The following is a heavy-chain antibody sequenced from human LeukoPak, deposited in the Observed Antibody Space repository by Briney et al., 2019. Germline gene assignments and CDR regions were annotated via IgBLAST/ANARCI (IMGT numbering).Heavy chain of an antibody. CDR2: IYHDGSS. V-gene: IGHV4-59*01. CDR1: GGSSSSYH. CDR3: AREGSGWSQDYYFYAMDV. J-gene: IGHJ6*02. Sequence: SETLSLTCTVSGGSSSSYHWSWIRQPPGRDLEWIGYIYHDGSSNYNTSLKSRVTMSVDTSKNQISLKLSSVTAADTAVYYCAREGSGWSQDYYFYAMDVWGQGTTVTVSS. D-gene: IGHD6-19*01.